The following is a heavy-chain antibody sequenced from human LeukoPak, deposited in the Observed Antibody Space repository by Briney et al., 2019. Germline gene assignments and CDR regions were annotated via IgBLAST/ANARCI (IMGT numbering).Heavy chain of an antibody. CDR3: ATVRDDSSGYYPSHPYYFDY. V-gene: IGHV1-24*01. CDR2: FDPEDGET. J-gene: IGHJ4*02. Sequence: GASVKVSCKASGGTFSSYAISWVRQAPGQGLEGMGGFDPEDGETIYAQKFQGRVTMTEDTSTDTAYMELSSLRSEDTAVYYCATVRDDSSGYYPSHPYYFDYWGQGTLVTVSS. D-gene: IGHD3-22*01. CDR1: GGTFSSYA.